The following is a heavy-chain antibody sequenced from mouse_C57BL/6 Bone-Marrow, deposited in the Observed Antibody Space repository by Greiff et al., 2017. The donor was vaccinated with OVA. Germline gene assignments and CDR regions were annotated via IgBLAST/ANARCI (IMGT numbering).Heavy chain of an antibody. V-gene: IGHV5-12*01. CDR2: ISNGGGST. D-gene: IGHD2-3*01. Sequence: EVKVVESGGGLVQPGGSLKLSCAASGFTFSDYYMYWVRQTPEKRLEWVAYISNGGGSTYYPDTVKGRFTISRDNAKNTLYLQMSRLKSEDTAMYYCARQDGYYYFDYWGQGTTLTVSS. J-gene: IGHJ2*01. CDR1: GFTFSDYY. CDR3: ARQDGYYYFDY.